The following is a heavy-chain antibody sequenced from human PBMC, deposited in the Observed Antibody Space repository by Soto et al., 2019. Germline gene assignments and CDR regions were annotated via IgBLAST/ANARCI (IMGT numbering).Heavy chain of an antibody. CDR3: AREWPHLDC. V-gene: IGHV3-53*01. Sequence: GGSLRLSCAASGFTVSSNYMSWVRQAPGKGLEWVSVIYSGGSTLYADSVKGRFTISRDNSKNMVYLQMNRMRAEDTAVYYCAREWPHLDCWGQGTLVTVSS. J-gene: IGHJ4*02. CDR1: GFTVSSNY. CDR2: IYSGGST.